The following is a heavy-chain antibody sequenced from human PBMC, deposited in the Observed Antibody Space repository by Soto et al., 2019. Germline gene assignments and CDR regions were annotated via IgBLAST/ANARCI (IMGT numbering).Heavy chain of an antibody. D-gene: IGHD6-25*01. CDR1: GGTFNNFA. CDR3: ATATISPVSATFHHYGMDV. J-gene: IGHJ6*02. CDR2: IMPVFDTT. Sequence: QVQLVQSGAEVRKPGSSVKVSCQTSGGTFNNFAFTWVRQAPGQGLEWLGGIMPVFDTTNYAASFRGRITITADDLRNTVYMEMKTLRFDDTAVYYCATATISPVSATFHHYGMDVWGQGTTVTVSS. V-gene: IGHV1-69*01.